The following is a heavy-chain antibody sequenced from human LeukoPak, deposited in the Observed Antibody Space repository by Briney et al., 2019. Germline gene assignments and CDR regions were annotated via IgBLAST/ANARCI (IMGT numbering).Heavy chain of an antibody. D-gene: IGHD2-21*01. J-gene: IGHJ4*02. CDR1: GFTFSSYA. CDR3: ANNPLR. CDR2: ITGSGGST. Sequence: EGSLRLSCAASGFTFSSYAFTWVRQAPGKGLEWVSTITGSGGSTYYADSVKGRFSISRDNSNNTLYLQMNSLRAEDTAVYYCANNPLRWGQGTLVTVSS. V-gene: IGHV3-23*01.